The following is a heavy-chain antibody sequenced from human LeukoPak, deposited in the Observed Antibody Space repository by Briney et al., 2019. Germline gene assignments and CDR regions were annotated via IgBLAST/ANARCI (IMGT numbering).Heavy chain of an antibody. CDR3: ARGKDYDFWSGYLVGLYYMDV. CDR1: GFTFSSYA. D-gene: IGHD3-3*01. V-gene: IGHV3-30-3*01. Sequence: GGSLRLSCAASGFTFSSYAMHWVRQAPGKGLEWVAVISYDGSNKYYADSVKGRFTISRDNSKNTLYLQMNSLRAEDTAVYYCARGKDYDFWSGYLVGLYYMDVWGKGTTVTVSS. J-gene: IGHJ6*03. CDR2: ISYDGSNK.